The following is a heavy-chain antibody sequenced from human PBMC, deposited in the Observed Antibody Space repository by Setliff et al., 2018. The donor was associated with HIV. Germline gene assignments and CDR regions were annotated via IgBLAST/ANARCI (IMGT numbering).Heavy chain of an antibody. Sequence: SETLSLTCTVSGGPITTSDYYWGWIRQPPGKGLEWIGAIYYSGTTNYNPSLRSRVTISIETSNTRFSLWLRSVTAADTATYFCARLGRAIDDGGSSLRLDFWGQGMLVTVSS. V-gene: IGHV4-39*07. CDR3: ARLGRAIDDGGSSLRLDF. CDR2: IYYSGTT. CDR1: GGPITTSDYY. D-gene: IGHD2-15*01. J-gene: IGHJ4*02.